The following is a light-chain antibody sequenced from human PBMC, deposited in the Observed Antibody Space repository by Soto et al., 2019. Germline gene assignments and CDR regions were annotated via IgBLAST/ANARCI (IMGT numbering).Light chain of an antibody. CDR2: AAS. J-gene: IGKJ1*01. V-gene: IGKV3-11*01. Sequence: EILLTQSPSTLSLSVGERVTISCRASQSVSSYLTWYQQKPGQAPKLLIYAASSRDTGIPSRFSGSGSGTDFTLTISSLQPEDFASYYCQQSYKSPYTFGQGTRVEIK. CDR1: QSVSSY. CDR3: QQSYKSPYT.